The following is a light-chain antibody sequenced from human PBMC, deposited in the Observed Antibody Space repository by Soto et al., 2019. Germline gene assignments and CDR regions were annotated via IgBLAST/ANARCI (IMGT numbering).Light chain of an antibody. CDR1: SSNIGRGYD. J-gene: IGLJ3*02. CDR2: GDN. V-gene: IGLV1-40*01. Sequence: QSVLTQPPSVSGAPGQRVTISCTGSSSNIGRGYDVHWYQQVPGSAPKLLLSGDNTRPSGVPDRFSGSRSGTSASLAITGLQAEDEADYYCQTFDSGLTISGVFGGGTKLTVL. CDR3: QTFDSGLTISGV.